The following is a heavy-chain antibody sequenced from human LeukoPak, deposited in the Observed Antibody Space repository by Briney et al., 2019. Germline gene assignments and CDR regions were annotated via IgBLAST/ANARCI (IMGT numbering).Heavy chain of an antibody. CDR1: GYTFTSYY. CDR3: ARVAPSQGYCSSTSCLGAFDI. J-gene: IGHJ3*02. V-gene: IGHV1-46*01. Sequence: ASVKVSCKASGYTFTSYYMHWVRQAPGQGLEWMGIIDPSSGSTSYAQKFQGRVTITTDESTSTAYMELSSLRSEDTAVYYCARVAPSQGYCSSTSCLGAFDIWGQGTMVTVSS. CDR2: IDPSSGST. D-gene: IGHD2-2*01.